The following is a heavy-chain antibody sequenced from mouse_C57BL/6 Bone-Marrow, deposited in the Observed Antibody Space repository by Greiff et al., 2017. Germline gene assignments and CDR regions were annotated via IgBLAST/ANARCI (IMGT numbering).Heavy chain of an antibody. CDR3: ARPFMVTTTGYYAMDY. J-gene: IGHJ4*01. CDR1: GFTFSSYG. Sequence: EVQLVESGGDLVKPGGSLKLSCAASGFTFSSYGMSWVRQTPDKRLEWVATISSGGSYTYYPDSVKGRFTISRDNAKNTLYLQMSSLKSEDTAMYYCARPFMVTTTGYYAMDYWGQGTSVTVSS. CDR2: ISSGGSYT. V-gene: IGHV5-6*01. D-gene: IGHD2-2*01.